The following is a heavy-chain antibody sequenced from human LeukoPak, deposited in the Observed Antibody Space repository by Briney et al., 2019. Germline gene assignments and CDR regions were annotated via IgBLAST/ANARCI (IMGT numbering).Heavy chain of an antibody. CDR2: ISAYNGNT. Sequence: ASVKVSCKASGYTFTSYGISWVRQAPGQGLERMGWISAYNGNTNYAQKLQGRVTMTTDTPTSTAYMELRSLRSDDTAVYYCARDRQWLVGPYYYYYGMDVWGQGTTVTVSS. D-gene: IGHD6-19*01. CDR1: GYTFTSYG. V-gene: IGHV1-18*01. CDR3: ARDRQWLVGPYYYYYGMDV. J-gene: IGHJ6*02.